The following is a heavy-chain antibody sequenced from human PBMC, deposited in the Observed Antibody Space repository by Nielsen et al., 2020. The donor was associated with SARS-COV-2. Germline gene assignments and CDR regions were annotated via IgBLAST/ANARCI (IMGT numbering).Heavy chain of an antibody. J-gene: IGHJ4*02. V-gene: IGHV3-21*01. CDR3: ARDRSGYAFDF. Sequence: GGSLRLSCAASGFTFSYYTMHWVRQAPGKGLEWVSSISTSGDYIYYADLVQGRFAISRDNAKDSLYLQMNSLRAEDTAMHYCARDRSGYAFDFWGQGALVTVSS. CDR2: ISTSGDYI. CDR1: GFTFSYYT. D-gene: IGHD5-18*01.